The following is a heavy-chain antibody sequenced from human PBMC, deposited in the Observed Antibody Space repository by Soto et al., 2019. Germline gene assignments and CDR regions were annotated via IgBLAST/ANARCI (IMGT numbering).Heavy chain of an antibody. CDR3: ARSPPTWKAYSDY. CDR2: INPSAGST. CDR1: GYTFTSYY. V-gene: IGHV1-46*01. D-gene: IGHD1-1*01. Sequence: QVQLVQSGTEVKKPGASAKVSCKASGYTFTSYYMHWVRQAPGQGLEWMGIINPSAGSTSYAQRFKGRVTMTRDTSTSTVYMELRSLRSEDTAVYYCARSPPTWKAYSDYWGQGTLVTVSS. J-gene: IGHJ4*02.